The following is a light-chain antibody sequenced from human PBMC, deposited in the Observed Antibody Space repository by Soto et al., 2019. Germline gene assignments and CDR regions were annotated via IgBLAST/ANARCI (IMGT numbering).Light chain of an antibody. CDR1: QSISSY. J-gene: IGKJ4*01. V-gene: IGKV1-39*01. Sequence: DIQMTQSPSSLSASVGDRVTITCRASQSISSYLNWYQQKPGKAPKLLIYAASSLQSGVPSRFSGSGSGTDFTLTISILQPEDFATYYCQQGYSTPLTFGGGTKVEIK. CDR2: AAS. CDR3: QQGYSTPLT.